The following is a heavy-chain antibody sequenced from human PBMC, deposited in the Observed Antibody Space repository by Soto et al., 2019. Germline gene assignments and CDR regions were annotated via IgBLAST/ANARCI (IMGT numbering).Heavy chain of an antibody. CDR2: FDPEDGET. J-gene: IGHJ4*02. Sequence: GGSVKISCKVSGYTLTELSMHWVRQAPGKGLEWMGGFDPEDGETIYAQKFQGRVTMTEDTSTDTAYMELSSLRSEDTAVYYCATARTGYDFWSGYSHPFDYWGQGTLVTVSS. CDR1: GYTLTELS. CDR3: ATARTGYDFWSGYSHPFDY. V-gene: IGHV1-24*01. D-gene: IGHD3-3*01.